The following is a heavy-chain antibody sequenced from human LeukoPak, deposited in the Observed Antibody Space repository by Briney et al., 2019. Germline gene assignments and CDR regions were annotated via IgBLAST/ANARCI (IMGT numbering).Heavy chain of an antibody. V-gene: IGHV4-61*08. J-gene: IGHJ4*02. Sequence: PSETLSLTCTVSGGSISSGDYYWSWIRQPPGKGLEWIGYIYYSGSTNYNPSLKSRVTISVDTSKNQFSLKLSSVTAADTAVYYCARIPDDGLPGGYWGQGTLVTVSS. CDR3: ARIPDDGLPGGY. CDR2: IYYSGST. D-gene: IGHD5-24*01. CDR1: GGSISSGDYY.